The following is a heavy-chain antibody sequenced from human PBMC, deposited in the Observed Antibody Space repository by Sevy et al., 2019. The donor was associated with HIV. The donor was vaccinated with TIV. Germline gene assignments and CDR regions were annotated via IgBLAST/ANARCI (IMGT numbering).Heavy chain of an antibody. CDR2: FPFGCGKI. Sequence: QLGGSLKPSFPAFGFTFILNSLSWFRQPPGKGLEWVATFPFGCGKINHADSLKGRFTMSRDDSKNAVYLQMNNLRVEDTAIYYCAREGCTKPHDYWGQGTLVTVSS. J-gene: IGHJ4*02. D-gene: IGHD2-8*01. CDR3: AREGCTKPHDY. V-gene: IGHV3-23*01. CDR1: GFTFILNS.